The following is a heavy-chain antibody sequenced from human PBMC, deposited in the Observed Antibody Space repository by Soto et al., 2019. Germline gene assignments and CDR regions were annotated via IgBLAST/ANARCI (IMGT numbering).Heavy chain of an antibody. D-gene: IGHD7-27*01. Sequence: EVQLVESGGGLVQPGRSLRLSCAASGFTFDDYAMHWVRQAPGKGLEWVSGISWNSGSIGYADSVQGRFTISRDNAKNSLYLQMNSLRAEDTALYYCAKSSEPLAPSSTGYDYWGQGTLVTVSS. CDR1: GFTFDDYA. J-gene: IGHJ4*02. CDR3: AKSSEPLAPSSTGYDY. CDR2: ISWNSGSI. V-gene: IGHV3-9*01.